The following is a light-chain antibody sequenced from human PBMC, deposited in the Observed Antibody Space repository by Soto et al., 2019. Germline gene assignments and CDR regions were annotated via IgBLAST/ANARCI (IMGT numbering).Light chain of an antibody. Sequence: IVMTQSPATLSVSPGERATLSCRASQSVSSNLAWYQQKPGQAPRLLIYGASTRATGIPARFSGSGSGTEFTLTISSLQSEDFAVYYCQQYNKCRPAVTLGPGTKVD. CDR2: GAS. J-gene: IGKJ3*01. V-gene: IGKV3-15*01. CDR1: QSVSSN. CDR3: QQYNKCRPAVT.